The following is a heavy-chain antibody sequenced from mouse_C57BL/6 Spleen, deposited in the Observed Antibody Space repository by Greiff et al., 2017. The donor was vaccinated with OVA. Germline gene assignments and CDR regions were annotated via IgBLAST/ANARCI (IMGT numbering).Heavy chain of an antibody. V-gene: IGHV1-64*01. CDR3: AGGYDYDRVFAY. CDR2: IHPNSGST. CDR1: GYTFTSYW. Sequence: QVQLQQPGAELVKPGASVKLSCKASGYTFTSYWMHWVKQRPGQGLEWIGMIHPNSGSTNYNEKFKSKATLTVDKSSSTAYMQLSSLTSEDSAVYYCAGGYDYDRVFAYWGQGTLVTVSA. D-gene: IGHD2-4*01. J-gene: IGHJ3*01.